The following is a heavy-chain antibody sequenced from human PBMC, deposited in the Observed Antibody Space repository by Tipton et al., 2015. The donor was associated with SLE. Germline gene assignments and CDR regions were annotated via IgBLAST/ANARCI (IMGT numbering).Heavy chain of an antibody. J-gene: IGHJ4*02. Sequence: SLRLSCAASGFTFSSYGMHWVRQAPGKGLEWVAFIRYDGSNKYYADPVKGRFTISRDNSKNTLYLQMNSLRAEDTAVYYCAKGSYYYDSSGCDYWGQGTLVTVSS. D-gene: IGHD3-22*01. CDR1: GFTFSSYG. CDR2: IRYDGSNK. CDR3: AKGSYYYDSSGCDY. V-gene: IGHV3-30*02.